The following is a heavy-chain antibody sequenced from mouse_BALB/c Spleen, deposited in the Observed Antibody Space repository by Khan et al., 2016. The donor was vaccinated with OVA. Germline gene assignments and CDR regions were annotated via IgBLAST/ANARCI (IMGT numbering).Heavy chain of an antibody. CDR3: ASGGSPYAMDY. CDR1: GYTFTDYS. D-gene: IGHD1-1*02. V-gene: IGHV9-2-1*01. J-gene: IGHJ4*01. Sequence: QIQLVQSGPELKKPGETVKISCKASGYTFTDYSMHWVKQAPGKGLKWMGWINTETGEPTYADDFKGRLAFTLETSASTAYFQINNLTYEDTATYCSASGGSPYAMDYWGQGTSVTVSS. CDR2: INTETGEP.